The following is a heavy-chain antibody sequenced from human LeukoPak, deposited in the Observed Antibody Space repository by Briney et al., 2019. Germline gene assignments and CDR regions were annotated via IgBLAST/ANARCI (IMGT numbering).Heavy chain of an antibody. Sequence: SETLSLTCTVSGGSISSGDYYWSWIRQPPGKGLEWIGYIYYSGTTYYNPSLKSRVTISVDTSKNQFSLKLSSVTAADTAVYYCARGPTRVLAVAVTRVFDYWGQGTLVTVSS. V-gene: IGHV4-30-4*01. J-gene: IGHJ4*02. CDR2: IYYSGTT. CDR3: ARGPTRVLAVAVTRVFDY. CDR1: GGSISSGDYY. D-gene: IGHD6-19*01.